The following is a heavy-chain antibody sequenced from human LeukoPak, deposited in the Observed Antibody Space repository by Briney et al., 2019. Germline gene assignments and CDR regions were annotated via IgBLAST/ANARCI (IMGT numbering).Heavy chain of an antibody. Sequence: ASVKVSCKASGYTFTSYDINWVRQATGQGLEWMGWMNPNSGNTGYAQKFQGRVTMTRNTSIGTAYMELSSLRSEDTAVYYCATAPQWLVRRWFDPWGQGTLVTVPS. CDR1: GYTFTSYD. D-gene: IGHD6-19*01. V-gene: IGHV1-8*01. J-gene: IGHJ5*02. CDR2: MNPNSGNT. CDR3: ATAPQWLVRRWFDP.